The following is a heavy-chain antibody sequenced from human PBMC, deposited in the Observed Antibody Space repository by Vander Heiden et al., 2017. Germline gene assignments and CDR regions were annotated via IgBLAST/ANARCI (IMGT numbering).Heavy chain of an antibody. J-gene: IGHJ4*02. CDR2: ISYDGSNK. CDR1: GFTFSSYG. D-gene: IGHD3-9*01. V-gene: IGHV3-30*18. CDR3: AKDRVVRYFDWLLCY. Sequence: QVQLVESGGAVVQPGRSLRLPCAASGFTFSSYGMHWVRQAPGKGLEWVAVISYDGSNKYYADSVKGRFTISRDNSKNTLYLQMNSLRAEDTAVYYCAKDRVVRYFDWLLCYWGQGTLVTVSS.